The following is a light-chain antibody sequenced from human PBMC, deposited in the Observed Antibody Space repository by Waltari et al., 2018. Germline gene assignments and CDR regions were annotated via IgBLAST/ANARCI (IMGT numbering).Light chain of an antibody. CDR2: ANS. Sequence: QSILAQPPSVSGAPGLTVTISCTVNSSNIGAGYDVHWYQHLPVTAPKLLIFANSNRPSGVPDRFSGTKSDASASLAIIGLQTEDEGDYYCQSYDSRLSARVFGGGTRLTVL. V-gene: IGLV1-40*01. J-gene: IGLJ3*02. CDR3: QSYDSRLSARV. CDR1: SSNIGAGYD.